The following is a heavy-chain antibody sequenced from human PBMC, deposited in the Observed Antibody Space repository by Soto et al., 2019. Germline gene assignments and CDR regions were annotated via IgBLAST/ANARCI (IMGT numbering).Heavy chain of an antibody. J-gene: IGHJ5*02. CDR2: IYYSGST. D-gene: IGHD2-15*01. Sequence: SETLSLTCTVSGGSISSYYWSWIRQPPGKGLEWIGYIYYSGSTNYNPSLKSRVTISVDTSKNQFSLKLSSVTAADTAVYYCARYIVVVVAADYLSNWFDPWGQGTLVTVSS. V-gene: IGHV4-59*01. CDR1: GGSISSYY. CDR3: ARYIVVVVAADYLSNWFDP.